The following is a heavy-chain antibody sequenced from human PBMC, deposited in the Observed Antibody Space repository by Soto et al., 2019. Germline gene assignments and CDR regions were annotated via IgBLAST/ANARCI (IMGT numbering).Heavy chain of an antibody. J-gene: IGHJ4*02. Sequence: ASVKVSCKASGYTFTSYDINWVRQATGQGLEWMGWMNPNSGNTGYAQKFQGRVTMTRNTSISTAYMELSSLRSGDTAVYYCARVRVLGTNGVCCLGYWGQGTLVTVSS. CDR2: MNPNSGNT. CDR1: GYTFTSYD. CDR3: ARVRVLGTNGVCCLGY. V-gene: IGHV1-8*01. D-gene: IGHD2-8*01.